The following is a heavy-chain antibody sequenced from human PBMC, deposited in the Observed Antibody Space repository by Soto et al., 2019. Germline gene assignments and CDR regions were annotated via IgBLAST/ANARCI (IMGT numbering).Heavy chain of an antibody. D-gene: IGHD1-1*01. Sequence: PSETLSLTCAVYGGSFSGYYWSWIRQPPGKGLEWIGEINHSGSTNYNPSLKSRVTISVDTSKNQFSLKLSSVTAADTAVYYCARPYNWNDVFPVWGKGTTVTVS. CDR2: INHSGST. CDR3: ARPYNWNDVFPV. CDR1: GGSFSGYY. J-gene: IGHJ6*03. V-gene: IGHV4-34*01.